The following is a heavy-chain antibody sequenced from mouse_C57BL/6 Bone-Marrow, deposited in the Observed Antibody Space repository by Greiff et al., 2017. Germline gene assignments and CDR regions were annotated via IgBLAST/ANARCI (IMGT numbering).Heavy chain of an antibody. CDR1: GFSLTSYG. Sequence: VQLVESGPGLVQPSQSLSITCTVSGFSLTSYGVHWVRQSPGKGLEWLGVIWRGGSTDYNAAFMSRLSITKDNSKSQVFFKMNSLQADDTAIYYCAKNSGNYYYTGYFDVWGTGTTVTVSS. CDR3: AKNSGNYYYTGYFDV. CDR2: IWRGGST. D-gene: IGHD2-12*01. J-gene: IGHJ1*03. V-gene: IGHV2-5*01.